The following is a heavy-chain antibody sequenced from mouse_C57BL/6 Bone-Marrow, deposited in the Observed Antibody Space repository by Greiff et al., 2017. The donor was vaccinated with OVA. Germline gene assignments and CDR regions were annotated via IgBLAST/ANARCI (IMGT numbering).Heavy chain of an antibody. J-gene: IGHJ1*03. V-gene: IGHV1-50*01. CDR2: IDPSDRYT. CDR1: GYTFTSYW. D-gene: IGHD2-3*01. Sequence: VQLQQPGAELVKPGASVKLSCKASGYTFTSYWMQWVKQRPGQGLEWIGEIDPSDRYTNYNQKFKGKATLTVDTSSSTAYMQLSSLTSEDSAVYYCARERWLLRGFDVWGTGTTVTVSS. CDR3: ARERWLLRGFDV.